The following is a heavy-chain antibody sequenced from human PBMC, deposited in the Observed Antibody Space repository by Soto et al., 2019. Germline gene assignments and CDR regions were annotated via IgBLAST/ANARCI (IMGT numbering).Heavy chain of an antibody. Sequence: QVQLVQSGAEVKKPGASVKVSCKASGYTFTSYYIHCVRQAPGQGLEWMGVINPSGGSTSYAQKFQGRVTMTRDTSTSTVCMELSSLRSEDTGVYYCARVRGGELYDGMDVWGQGTTVTVSS. CDR2: INPSGGST. J-gene: IGHJ6*02. V-gene: IGHV1-46*01. CDR1: GYTFTSYY. D-gene: IGHD3-10*01. CDR3: ARVRGGELYDGMDV.